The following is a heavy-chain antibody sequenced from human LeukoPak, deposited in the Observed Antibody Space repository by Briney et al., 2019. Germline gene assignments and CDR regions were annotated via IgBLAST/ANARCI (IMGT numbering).Heavy chain of an antibody. V-gene: IGHV3-48*01. CDR1: GFTFSSYS. CDR2: ISSSSSTI. J-gene: IGHJ3*02. Sequence: GGFLRLSCAASGFTFSSYSMNWVRQAPGKGLEWVSYISSSSSTIYYADSVKGRFTISRDNAKNSLYLQVNSLRAEDTAVYYCATDIVVVPAAIDAFDIWGQGTMVTVSS. CDR3: ATDIVVVPAAIDAFDI. D-gene: IGHD2-2*01.